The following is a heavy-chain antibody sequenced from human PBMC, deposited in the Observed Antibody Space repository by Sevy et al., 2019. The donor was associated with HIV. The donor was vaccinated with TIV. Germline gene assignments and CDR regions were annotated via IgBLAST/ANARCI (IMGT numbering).Heavy chain of an antibody. CDR3: AKARYGSGWYVLDY. J-gene: IGHJ4*02. Sequence: GGSLRLSCAASGFALSTYAMSWVRQAPGKGLEWVSATSGSAAVTFSADSVKGRFTISRDNSKNTLYLQMNNLRAEDTAIYYCAKARYGSGWYVLDYWGQGTLVTVSS. V-gene: IGHV3-23*01. D-gene: IGHD6-19*01. CDR1: GFALSTYA. CDR2: TSGSAAVT.